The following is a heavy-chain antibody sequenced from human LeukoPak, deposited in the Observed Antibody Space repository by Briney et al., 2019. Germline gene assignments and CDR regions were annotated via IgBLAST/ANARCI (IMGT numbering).Heavy chain of an antibody. CDR2: IKKDGSEK. D-gene: IGHD2/OR15-2a*01. J-gene: IGHJ6*03. Sequence: GGSLRLSCAASGFTFSSYWMSWVRQAPGKGLEWVANIKKDGSEKYYVDSVKGRFTISRDNAKTSLYLQMNSLRAEDTAVYYCARDTWAYYMDVWGKGTTVTISS. CDR1: GFTFSSYW. CDR3: ARDTWAYYMDV. V-gene: IGHV3-7*03.